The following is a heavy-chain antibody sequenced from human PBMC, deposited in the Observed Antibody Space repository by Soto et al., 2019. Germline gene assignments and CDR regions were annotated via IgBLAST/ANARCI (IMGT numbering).Heavy chain of an antibody. CDR1: GYTFTGHY. V-gene: IGHV1-2*02. CDR2: IIGNTGGT. D-gene: IGHD1-26*01. J-gene: IGHJ5*02. CDR3: ARDQAFGAKYYLDP. Sequence: ASVKVSCKASGYTFTGHYIQWVRQAPGQGLEWMGWIIGNTGGTNYAQIFQGRVTLTRDTSPSKASMELRRWGYDDRAVYYWARDQAFGAKYYLDPWGQETLVTVSS.